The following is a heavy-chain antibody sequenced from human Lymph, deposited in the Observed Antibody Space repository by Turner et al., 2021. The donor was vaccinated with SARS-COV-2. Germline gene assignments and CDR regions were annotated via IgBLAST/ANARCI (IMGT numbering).Heavy chain of an antibody. Sequence: QVQLVESGGGVVQPGRSLRLSCDASGFTFSTYAIHWVRQAAGKGLELVAVISDDGSNKYYADSVKGRFTISRDNSKNTLYLQMNSLRAEDTAVYYCARYGSGGYFYYGLDVWGQGTTVTVSS. CDR3: ARYGSGGYFYYGLDV. J-gene: IGHJ6*02. V-gene: IGHV3-30*04. D-gene: IGHD3-10*01. CDR1: GFTFSTYA. CDR2: ISDDGSNK.